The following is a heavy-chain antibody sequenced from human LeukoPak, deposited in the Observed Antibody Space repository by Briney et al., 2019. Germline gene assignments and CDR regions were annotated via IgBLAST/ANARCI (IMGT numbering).Heavy chain of an antibody. D-gene: IGHD2-2*01. Sequence: GGSLRLSCAASGFFFDDYAMHWVRQAPGKGLEWVSGISWNGGSLGYADSVKGRFTISRDNAKKSLYLQMNSLRAEGTALYYCAKALQSSYYYGMDVWGQGTTVTVSS. J-gene: IGHJ6*02. CDR3: AKALQSSYYYGMDV. CDR2: ISWNGGSL. CDR1: GFFFDDYA. V-gene: IGHV3-9*01.